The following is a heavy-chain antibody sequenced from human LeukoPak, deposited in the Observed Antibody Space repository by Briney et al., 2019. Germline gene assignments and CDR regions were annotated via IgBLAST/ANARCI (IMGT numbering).Heavy chain of an antibody. CDR3: ARDAQLLWFGELGD. Sequence: GGSLRLSCAASGFTFSSYWMSWVRQAPGKGLEWVANIKQDGSEKYYVDSVKGRFTISRDNAKNSLYLQMNSLRAEDTAVYYCARDAQLLWFGELGDWGQGTMVTVSS. J-gene: IGHJ3*01. D-gene: IGHD3-10*01. CDR2: IKQDGSEK. CDR1: GFTFSSYW. V-gene: IGHV3-7*01.